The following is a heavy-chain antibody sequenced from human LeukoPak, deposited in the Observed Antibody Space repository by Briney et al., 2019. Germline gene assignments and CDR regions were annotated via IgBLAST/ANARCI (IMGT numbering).Heavy chain of an antibody. CDR3: TTDGGYDSSGYYYLHFDY. Sequence: GGSLRLSCAASGFTFSNAWMSWVRQAPGKGLEWVGRIKSKTDGGTTDYAAPVKGRFTISRDDSKNTLYLQMNSLKTEDTAVYYCTTDGGYDSSGYYYLHFDYWGQGALVTVSS. V-gene: IGHV3-15*01. J-gene: IGHJ4*02. D-gene: IGHD3-22*01. CDR1: GFTFSNAW. CDR2: IKSKTDGGTT.